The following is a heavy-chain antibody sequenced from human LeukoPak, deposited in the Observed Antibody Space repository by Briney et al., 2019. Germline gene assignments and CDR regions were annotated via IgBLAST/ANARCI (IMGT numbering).Heavy chain of an antibody. Sequence: GSLRLSCDASGFSFRAAWMTWVRQAPGKGLEWVATIKNDGSDKYYVDSVKGRFTLSRDNAKNSVYLQMNSLRVEDTAVYYCVNLGYSGGGQGTLVTVSS. CDR1: GFSFRAAW. D-gene: IGHD5-12*01. V-gene: IGHV3-7*01. CDR2: IKNDGSDK. CDR3: VNLGYSG. J-gene: IGHJ4*02.